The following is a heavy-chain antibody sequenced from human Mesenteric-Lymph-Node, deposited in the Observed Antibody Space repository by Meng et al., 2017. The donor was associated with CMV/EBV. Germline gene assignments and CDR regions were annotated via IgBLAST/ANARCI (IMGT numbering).Heavy chain of an antibody. CDR2: INAGNGNT. CDR3: ARDSGYDFESQNWFDP. Sequence: YTFTSYARHWVRQAPGQRLEWMGWINAGNGNTKNSQKVQGRVTITRDTSASTAYMELSSLRSEDTAVYYCARDSGYDFESQNWFDPWGQGTLVTVSS. CDR1: YTFTSYA. J-gene: IGHJ5*02. V-gene: IGHV1-3*01. D-gene: IGHD5-12*01.